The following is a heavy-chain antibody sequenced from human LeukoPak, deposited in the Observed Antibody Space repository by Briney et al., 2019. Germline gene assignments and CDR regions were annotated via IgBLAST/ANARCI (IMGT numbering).Heavy chain of an antibody. Sequence: GGSLRLSCAASGFTFTGYWMHWVRQAPGRGLEWLSRLSNDGRMTVYAESVKGRFTISRDNAKNMLYLQMNSLRAEDTAVYYCARDTYSVDYWGQGTLVTVPS. V-gene: IGHV3-74*01. J-gene: IGHJ4*02. CDR1: GFTFTGYW. CDR2: LSNDGRMT. CDR3: ARDTYSVDY. D-gene: IGHD5-12*01.